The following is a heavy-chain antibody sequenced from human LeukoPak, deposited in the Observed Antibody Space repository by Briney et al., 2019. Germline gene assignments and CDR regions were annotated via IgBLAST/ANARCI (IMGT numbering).Heavy chain of an antibody. CDR2: INHSGST. V-gene: IGHV4-39*07. Sequence: SETLSLTCTVSGASISGSGHYWGWIRQPPGKGLEWQGEINHSGSTNYNPSLNSRVTISVDTSKNQSSLKLSSVTAAGTAVYYCARGDYDFWSGYYPTRDDAFDIWGQGTMVTVSS. D-gene: IGHD3-3*01. CDR1: GASISGSGHY. CDR3: ARGDYDFWSGYYPTRDDAFDI. J-gene: IGHJ3*02.